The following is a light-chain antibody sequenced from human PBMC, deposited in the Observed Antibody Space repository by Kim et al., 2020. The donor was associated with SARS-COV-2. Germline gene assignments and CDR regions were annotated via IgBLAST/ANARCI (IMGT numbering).Light chain of an antibody. CDR3: TTYTSATAVV. V-gene: IGLV2-14*03. Sequence: GQPISSSCTGRRRGVGGYNYDSGYQQHPGEAPRLISYDVNNRPAGVSNRVSGSKSGNTASMTIAGLHPDDEADYYCTTYTSATAVVFGGGTQLTVL. J-gene: IGLJ2*01. CDR1: RRGVGGYNY. CDR2: DVN.